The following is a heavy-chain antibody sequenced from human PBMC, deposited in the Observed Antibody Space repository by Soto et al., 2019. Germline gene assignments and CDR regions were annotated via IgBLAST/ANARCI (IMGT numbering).Heavy chain of an antibody. CDR3: ARRRYCGADCYSKYYYGMDV. Sequence: QVHLVQSGAEVKKPGSSVKVSCQASGSTFSSYTVSWVRQAPGQGLAWMGRIIPVLGVTNYAPKFKGRVTITADKSKTTAYMELSSLRSGDTAVYYCARRRYCGADCYSKYYYGMDVWGQGSTVTVSS. CDR2: IIPVLGVT. V-gene: IGHV1-69*02. D-gene: IGHD2-21*02. J-gene: IGHJ6*02. CDR1: GSTFSSYT.